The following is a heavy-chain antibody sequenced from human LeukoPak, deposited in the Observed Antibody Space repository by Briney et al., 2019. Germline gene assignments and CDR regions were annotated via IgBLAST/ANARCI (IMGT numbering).Heavy chain of an antibody. J-gene: IGHJ6*04. Sequence: SQTLSLTCTVSGGSISSGGYYWSWIRQHPGKGLEWIGYICYSGSTYYNPSLKSRVTISVDTSKNQFSLKLSSVTAADTAVYYCARDQYCSSTSCPSYYYYGMDVWGKGTTVTVSS. CDR2: ICYSGST. CDR3: ARDQYCSSTSCPSYYYYGMDV. CDR1: GGSISSGGYY. V-gene: IGHV4-31*03. D-gene: IGHD2-2*01.